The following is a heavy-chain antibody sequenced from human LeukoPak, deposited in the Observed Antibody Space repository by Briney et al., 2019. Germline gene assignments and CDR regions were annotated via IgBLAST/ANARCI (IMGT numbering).Heavy chain of an antibody. D-gene: IGHD7-27*01. Sequence: GGSLRLSCAASGFTFSTYALSWVRQAPGKGMEWVSTISGSGGTTYYADSVKGRLTISRDDSKSTLYLQINSLRAEDTAVYYCAKDGGLWVSAHWGDSWGRGTLVTVSS. CDR2: ISGSGGTT. CDR1: GFTFSTYA. V-gene: IGHV3-23*01. CDR3: AKDGGLWVSAHWGDS. J-gene: IGHJ4*02.